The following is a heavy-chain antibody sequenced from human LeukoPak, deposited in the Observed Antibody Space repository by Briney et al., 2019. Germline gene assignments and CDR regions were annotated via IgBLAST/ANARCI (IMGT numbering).Heavy chain of an antibody. Sequence: GGSLRLSCAASGFTFSSYGMHWVRQAPGKGLEWVAVIWYDGSNKYYADSVKGRFTIPRDNSKNTLYLQMNSLRAEDTAVYYCARDVTLFAFDIWGQGTMVTVSS. CDR1: GFTFSSYG. CDR2: IWYDGSNK. D-gene: IGHD2-21*01. CDR3: ARDVTLFAFDI. V-gene: IGHV3-33*01. J-gene: IGHJ3*02.